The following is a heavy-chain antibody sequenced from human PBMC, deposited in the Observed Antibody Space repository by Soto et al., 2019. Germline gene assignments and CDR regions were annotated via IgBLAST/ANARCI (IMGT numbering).Heavy chain of an antibody. Sequence: EVQLVESGGGLVQPGGSLRLSCAASGFTFSSYSMNWVRQAPGKGLEWVSYISSSSSTIYYADSVKGRFTISRDNAKNSLYRQMNSLRDEDTAVYDCARGRYYYDSRGYYLYWGQGTLVTVSS. CDR2: ISSSSSTI. V-gene: IGHV3-48*02. J-gene: IGHJ4*02. CDR1: GFTFSSYS. CDR3: ARGRYYYDSRGYYLY. D-gene: IGHD3-22*01.